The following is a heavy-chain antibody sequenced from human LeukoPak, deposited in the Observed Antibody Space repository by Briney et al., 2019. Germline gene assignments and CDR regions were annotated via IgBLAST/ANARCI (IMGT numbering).Heavy chain of an antibody. V-gene: IGHV1-18*01. Sequence: GASVKVSCKASGYTFTSYGISWVRQAPGQGLEWMGWISAYNGNANYAQKLQGRVIMTTDTSTSTAYMELRSLRSDDTAVYYCATAKTSSGYYYDWYFDLWGRGTLVTVSS. CDR3: ATAKTSSGYYYDWYFDL. CDR1: GYTFTSYG. J-gene: IGHJ2*01. D-gene: IGHD3-22*01. CDR2: ISAYNGNA.